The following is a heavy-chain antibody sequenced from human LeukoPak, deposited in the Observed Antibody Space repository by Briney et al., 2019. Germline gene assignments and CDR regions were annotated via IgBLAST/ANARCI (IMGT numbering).Heavy chain of an antibody. CDR2: ISWNSGSI. CDR3: AKGGFGMATIQYGMDV. Sequence: GGSLRLSCAASGFTFDDYAMHWVRQAPGKGLEWVSGISWNSGSIGYADSVKGRFTISRDNAKNSLYLQMNSLRAEDTALYYCAKGGFGMATIQYGMDVWGQGTTVTVSS. J-gene: IGHJ6*02. D-gene: IGHD5-24*01. V-gene: IGHV3-9*01. CDR1: GFTFDDYA.